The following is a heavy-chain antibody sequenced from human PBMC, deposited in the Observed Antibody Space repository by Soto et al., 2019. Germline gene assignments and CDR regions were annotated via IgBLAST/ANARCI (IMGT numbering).Heavy chain of an antibody. J-gene: IGHJ4*02. V-gene: IGHV3-74*01. CDR3: ARDGYGTGKIDF. CDR1: GFTFTHYR. Sequence: GGSLRLSCAASGFTFTHYRIHWVRQAPGKGLVWVSRVNGDGSSTNYADSVKGRFTISRDNARNTVYLQMNSLRAEDTAVYYCARDGYGTGKIDFWGQGTLVTVSS. D-gene: IGHD3-10*01. CDR2: VNGDGSST.